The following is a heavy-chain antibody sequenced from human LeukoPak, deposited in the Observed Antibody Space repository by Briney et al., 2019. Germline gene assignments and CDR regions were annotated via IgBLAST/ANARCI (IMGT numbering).Heavy chain of an antibody. CDR3: ATDPSGRVSDDAFDI. CDR2: FDPEDGET. Sequence: ASVKVSCKVSGYTLTELSMHWVRQAPGKGLEWMGGFDPEDGETIYAQKFQGRVTMTEDTSTDTAYMELSSLRSEDTAVYYCATDPSGRVSDDAFDIWGQGTMVTVSS. D-gene: IGHD6-25*01. V-gene: IGHV1-24*01. J-gene: IGHJ3*02. CDR1: GYTLTELS.